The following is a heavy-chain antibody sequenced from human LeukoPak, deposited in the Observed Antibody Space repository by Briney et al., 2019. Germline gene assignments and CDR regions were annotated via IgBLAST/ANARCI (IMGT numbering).Heavy chain of an antibody. CDR3: AREYGSGRSYYYGMDV. Sequence: ASVKVSCKASGYTFTSYAMHWVRQAPGQRLEWMGWISAGNGNTKYSQKFQGRVTITRDTSASTAYMELSSLRSEDTAVYYCAREYGSGRSYYYGMDVWGQGTTVTVSS. CDR2: ISAGNGNT. V-gene: IGHV1-3*01. J-gene: IGHJ6*02. D-gene: IGHD3-10*01. CDR1: GYTFTSYA.